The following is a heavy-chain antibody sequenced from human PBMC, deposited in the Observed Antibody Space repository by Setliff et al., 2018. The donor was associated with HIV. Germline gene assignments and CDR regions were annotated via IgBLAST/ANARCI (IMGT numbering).Heavy chain of an antibody. Sequence: SETLSLTCAVYGGSFSGHYWGWFRQPPGKGLEWIGEINHSGSTNYNPSLKSRPSISVDTSKNQFSLKVTSVTAADTATYYCVGRGYNVNRPWGQGNLVTVSS. V-gene: IGHV4-34*01. CDR3: VGRGYNVNRP. CDR1: GGSFSGHY. D-gene: IGHD5-18*01. CDR2: INHSGST. J-gene: IGHJ5*02.